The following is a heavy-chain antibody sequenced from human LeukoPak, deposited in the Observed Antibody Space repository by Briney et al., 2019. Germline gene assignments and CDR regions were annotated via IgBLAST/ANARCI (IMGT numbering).Heavy chain of an antibody. CDR1: GFTFSGYA. CDR3: ANLSPIQLWLSAPFDY. D-gene: IGHD5-18*01. J-gene: IGHJ4*02. V-gene: IGHV3-23*01. Sequence: GGSLRLSCAASGFTFSGYAMSWVRQAPGKGLEWVSAISGSGGSTYYADSVKGRFTISRDNSENTLYLQMNSLRAEDTAVYYCANLSPIQLWLSAPFDYWGQGTLVTVSS. CDR2: ISGSGGST.